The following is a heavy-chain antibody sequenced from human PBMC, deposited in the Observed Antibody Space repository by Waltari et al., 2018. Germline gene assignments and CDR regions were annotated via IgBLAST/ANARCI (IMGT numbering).Heavy chain of an antibody. CDR2: IIPICGTA. Sequence: QVQLVQSGAEVKKPGSSVKGYCKASGGTFSSYAISWVRLAPGQGLEWMGGIIPICGTANYAQKCQGRVTITADESTSTAYMELSSLRSEDTAVYYCASGYSSGWLTYYYYGMDVWGQGTTVTVSS. CDR3: ASGYSSGWLTYYYYGMDV. D-gene: IGHD6-19*01. V-gene: IGHV1-69*01. J-gene: IGHJ6*02. CDR1: GGTFSSYA.